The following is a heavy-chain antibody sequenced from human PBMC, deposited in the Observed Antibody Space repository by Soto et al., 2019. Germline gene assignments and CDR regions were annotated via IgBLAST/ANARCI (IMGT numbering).Heavy chain of an antibody. CDR1: GYIFTSYV. Sequence: QVQLVQSGAEVKNPGASVKVSCKASGYIFTSYVISWVRQAPGQGLEWMGRISPYNGNTNYAQRLQGRVTRTTNTSTSTAYMELRSLRSDDTAVYYCARNPSRLLIYSSPYTNLVDPWGQGTLVTVSS. V-gene: IGHV1-18*01. CDR3: ARNPSRLLIYSSPYTNLVDP. D-gene: IGHD6-13*01. J-gene: IGHJ5*01. CDR2: ISPYNGNT.